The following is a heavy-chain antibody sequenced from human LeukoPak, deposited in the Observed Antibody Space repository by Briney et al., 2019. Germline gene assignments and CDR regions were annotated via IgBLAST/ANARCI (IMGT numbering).Heavy chain of an antibody. CDR3: AKDSCEGSGPGCWYFDL. J-gene: IGHJ2*01. Sequence: PGGSLRLSCAASGFTFSSYGMHWVRQAPGKGLEWVAVISYDGSNKYYADSVKGRFTISRDNSKNTLYLQMNSLRAEDTAVYYCAKDSCEGSGPGCWYFDLWGRGTLVTVSS. CDR2: ISYDGSNK. V-gene: IGHV3-30*18. D-gene: IGHD3-10*01. CDR1: GFTFSSYG.